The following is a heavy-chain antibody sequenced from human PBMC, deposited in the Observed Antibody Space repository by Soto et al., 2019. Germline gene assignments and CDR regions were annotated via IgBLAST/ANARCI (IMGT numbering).Heavy chain of an antibody. CDR1: GGTIISDD. Sequence: SVTKSLTCPVAGGTIISDDWSWIRKTTGKGLEWIAYIYYSGSTNYNPSLKSRVAISGDTSKNQFSLKLSSVTAGDTAVYYCARTVIGGFDYWGQGTLVTVSS. CDR2: IYYSGST. D-gene: IGHD3-16*02. J-gene: IGHJ4*02. CDR3: ARTVIGGFDY. V-gene: IGHV4-59*01.